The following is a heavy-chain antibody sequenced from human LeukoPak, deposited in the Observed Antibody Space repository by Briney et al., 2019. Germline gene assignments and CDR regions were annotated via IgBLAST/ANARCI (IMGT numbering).Heavy chain of an antibody. CDR3: ARGDGSGSYYNVGY. D-gene: IGHD3-10*01. CDR1: GFTFSDYY. CDR2: ISSSSSYT. Sequence: GGSLRLSCAASGFTFSDYYMSWIRQAPGKGLEWVSYISSSSSYTNYADSVKGRFIISRDNAKNSLYLQMNSLRAEDTAVYYCARGDGSGSYYNVGYWGQGTLVTVSS. V-gene: IGHV3-11*05. J-gene: IGHJ4*02.